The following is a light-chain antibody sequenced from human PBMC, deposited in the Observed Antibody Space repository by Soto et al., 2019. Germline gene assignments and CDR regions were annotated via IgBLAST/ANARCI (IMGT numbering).Light chain of an antibody. CDR2: GAS. CDR1: KSVSSSY. J-gene: IGKJ4*01. CDR3: QQYGSAPRVT. Sequence: EIVLTQSPGTLSLSPGERATLSCRASKSVSSSYLAWYQQKPGQAPMLLIYGASSRATGIPDRFSGSGSGTAFTLTISRLEPEDFAVYYCQQYGSAPRVTVGGGTKVEIK. V-gene: IGKV3-20*01.